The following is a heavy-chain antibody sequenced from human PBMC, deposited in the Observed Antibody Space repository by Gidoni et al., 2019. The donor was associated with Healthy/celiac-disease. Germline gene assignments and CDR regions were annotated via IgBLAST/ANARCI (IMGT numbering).Heavy chain of an antibody. Sequence: QLQLQESGSGLVKPSQTLSLTCAVSGGSISSGGYSWSWIRQPPGKGLEWIGYIYHSGSTYYNPSLKSRVTISVDRSKNQFSLKRSSVTAADTAVYYCARALRAGNEIDYWGQGTLVTVSA. CDR3: ARALRAGNEIDY. CDR2: IYHSGST. D-gene: IGHD6-19*01. CDR1: GGSISSGGYS. J-gene: IGHJ4*02. V-gene: IGHV4-30-2*01.